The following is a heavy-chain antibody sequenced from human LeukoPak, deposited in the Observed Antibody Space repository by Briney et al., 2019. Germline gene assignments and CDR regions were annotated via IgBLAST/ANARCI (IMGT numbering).Heavy chain of an antibody. Sequence: LPGGSLRLSCAASGFTFSSYWMSWVRQAPGKGLEWVANIKQDGSEKYYVDSVKGRFTISRDNARNSLYLQMNSLRAEDTAVYYCARGQYSSSTIFVDYWGQGTLVTVSS. D-gene: IGHD6-13*01. J-gene: IGHJ4*02. V-gene: IGHV3-7*01. CDR2: IKQDGSEK. CDR1: GFTFSSYW. CDR3: ARGQYSSSTIFVDY.